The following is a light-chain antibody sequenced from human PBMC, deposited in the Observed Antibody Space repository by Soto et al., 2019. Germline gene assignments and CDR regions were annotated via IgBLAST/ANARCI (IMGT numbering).Light chain of an antibody. J-gene: IGKJ2*01. CDR3: QQYDTSLPMYT. CDR2: AAS. Sequence: EIVLTQSPGTLSLSPGERATLSCRASQSVSSTYLAWYQQKPGQAPRLVIYAASNRATGIPDRFSGSASGADFTLTISRLEPEDFVISYCQQYDTSLPMYTFGQGTKLEIK. CDR1: QSVSSTY. V-gene: IGKV3-20*01.